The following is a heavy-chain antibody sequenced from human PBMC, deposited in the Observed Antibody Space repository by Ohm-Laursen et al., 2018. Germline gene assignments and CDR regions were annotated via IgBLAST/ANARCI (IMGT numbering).Heavy chain of an antibody. CDR3: ARGGSGWYSY. Sequence: GSLRLSCAASGFTFSDHYMDWVRQAPGKGLEWVGRTRNKANSYTTEYAASVKGRFTISRDDSKNSLYLQMNSLKTEDTAVYYCARGGSGWYSYWGQGTLVTVSS. CDR2: TRNKANSYTT. J-gene: IGHJ4*02. V-gene: IGHV3-72*01. CDR1: GFTFSDHY. D-gene: IGHD6-19*01.